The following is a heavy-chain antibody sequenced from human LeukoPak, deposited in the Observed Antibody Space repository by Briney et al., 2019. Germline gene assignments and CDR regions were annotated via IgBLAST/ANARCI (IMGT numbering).Heavy chain of an antibody. V-gene: IGHV3-23*01. CDR2: ISGSGSGGST. CDR3: AKSGYNRFDF. D-gene: IGHD5-24*01. J-gene: IGHJ4*02. Sequence: GGSLRLSCAASGFTLSNSAMSWVRQAPGKGLEWVSNISGSGSGGSTYYADSVKGRFTISRVNSKNTLYLQMNSLRAEDTAVYYCAKSGYNRFDFWGQGTLVTVSS. CDR1: GFTLSNSA.